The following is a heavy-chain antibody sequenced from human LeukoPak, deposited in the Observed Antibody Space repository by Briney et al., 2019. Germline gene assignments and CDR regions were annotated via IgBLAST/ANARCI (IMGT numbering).Heavy chain of an antibody. V-gene: IGHV4-39*07. J-gene: IGHJ4*02. CDR1: GGSISSSSYY. D-gene: IGHD1-26*01. CDR2: IYYSGST. CDR3: ARSSGSYSVGEFDDY. Sequence: SETLSLTCTVSGGSISSSSYYWGWIRQPPGKGLEWIGSIYYSGSTYYNPSLKSRVTVSVDTSKNQFSLKLSSVTAADTAVYYCARSSGSYSVGEFDDYWGQGTLVTVSS.